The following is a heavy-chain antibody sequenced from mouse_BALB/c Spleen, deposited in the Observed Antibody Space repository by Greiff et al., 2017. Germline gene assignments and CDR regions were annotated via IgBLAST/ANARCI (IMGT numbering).Heavy chain of an antibody. J-gene: IGHJ1*01. CDR1: GFSLSTSGMG. D-gene: IGHD1-2*01. CDR2: IWWDDDK. V-gene: IGHV8-8*01. Sequence: QVQLKESGPGILKPSQTLSLTCSFSGFSLSTSGMGVGWIRQPSGKGLEWLAHIWWDDDKYYNPSLKSQLTISKDTSRNQVFLKITSVDTADTATYYCARAPGGYGYVDWYFDVWGAGTTVTVSS. CDR3: ARAPGGYGYVDWYFDV.